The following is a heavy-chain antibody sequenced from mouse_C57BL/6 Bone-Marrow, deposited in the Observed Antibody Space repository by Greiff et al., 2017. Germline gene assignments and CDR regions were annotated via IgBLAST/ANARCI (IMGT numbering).Heavy chain of an antibody. V-gene: IGHV1-74*01. CDR3: AMNYVYEWYFDV. CDR1: GYTFTSYW. J-gene: IGHJ1*03. Sequence: QVQLKQPGAELVKPGASVKVSCKASGYTFTSYWMHWVKQRPGQGLEWIGRIHPSDSDTNYNQKFKGKATLTVDKSSSTAYMQLSSLTSEDSAVYYCAMNYVYEWYFDVWGTGTTVTVSS. CDR2: IHPSDSDT. D-gene: IGHD2-2*01.